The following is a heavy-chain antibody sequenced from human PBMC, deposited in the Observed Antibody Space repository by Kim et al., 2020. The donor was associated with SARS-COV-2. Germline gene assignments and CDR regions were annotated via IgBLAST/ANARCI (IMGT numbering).Heavy chain of an antibody. CDR2: ISSSSSYI. CDR1: GFTFSSYS. CDR3: ARDRKLGITLYLFDY. Sequence: GGSLRLSCAASGFTFSSYSMNWVRQAPGKGLEWVSSISSSSSYIYYADSVKGRFTISRDNAKNSLYLQMNSLRAEDTAVYYCARDRKLGITLYLFDYWGQGTLVTVSS. J-gene: IGHJ4*02. D-gene: IGHD7-27*01. V-gene: IGHV3-21*01.